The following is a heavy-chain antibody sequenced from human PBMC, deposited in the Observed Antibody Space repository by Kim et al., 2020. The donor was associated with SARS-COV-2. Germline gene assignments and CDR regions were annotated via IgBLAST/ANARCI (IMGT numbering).Heavy chain of an antibody. J-gene: IGHJ4*02. D-gene: IGHD3-10*01. CDR2: IKEDGTEK. CDR3: ARGGGFLIDY. V-gene: IGHV3-7*01. Sequence: GGSLRLSCVASGFSFSNCWMNWVRQAPGKGLEWVAIIKEDGTEKYYVDSVKGRFTVSRDNAKGTLYLQMNSLRVEDTAVYYCARGGGFLIDYWGQGTLVTFSS. CDR1: GFSFSNCW.